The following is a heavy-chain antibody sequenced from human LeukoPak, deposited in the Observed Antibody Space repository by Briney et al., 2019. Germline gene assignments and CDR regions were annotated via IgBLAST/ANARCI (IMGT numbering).Heavy chain of an antibody. Sequence: PGRSLRLSCAASGFTFSSYGMHWVRQAPGKGLEWVANIKQDGSEKYYVDSVNGRFTISRDNAKKSLYLQMNSLRAEDTAVYYCARDQQTPSVGVRGVIDDAFDIWGQGTMVTVSS. J-gene: IGHJ3*02. V-gene: IGHV3-7*01. CDR3: ARDQQTPSVGVRGVIDDAFDI. CDR2: IKQDGSEK. CDR1: GFTFSSYG. D-gene: IGHD3-10*01.